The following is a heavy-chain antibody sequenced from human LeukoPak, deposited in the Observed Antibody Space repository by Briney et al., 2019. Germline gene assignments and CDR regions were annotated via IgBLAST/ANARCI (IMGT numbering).Heavy chain of an antibody. V-gene: IGHV3-21*04. CDR2: ISSSSSYI. D-gene: IGHD1-26*01. J-gene: IGHJ6*02. CDR3: AKDLATYYYYGMDV. CDR1: GFAFSSYS. Sequence: GGSLRLSCAASGFAFSSYSMNWVRQAPGKGLEWVSSISSSSSYIYYADSVKGRFTISRDNAKNSLYLQMNSLRAEDTALYYCAKDLATYYYYGMDVWGQGTTVTVSS.